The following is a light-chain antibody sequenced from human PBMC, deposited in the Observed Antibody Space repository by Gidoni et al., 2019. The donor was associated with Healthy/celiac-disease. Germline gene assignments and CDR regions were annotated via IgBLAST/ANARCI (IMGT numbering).Light chain of an antibody. CDR1: QGISNS. Sequence: DIQMTLSPSSLSASVADRVTFTCRARQGISNSLAWYQQKPGKVPKLLIYAASTVQSGVPSRFSGSGSGTDFTLTISSLQPEDVATYYWQKYNSAPWTFGQGTKVEIK. CDR3: QKYNSAPWT. CDR2: AAS. V-gene: IGKV1-27*01. J-gene: IGKJ1*01.